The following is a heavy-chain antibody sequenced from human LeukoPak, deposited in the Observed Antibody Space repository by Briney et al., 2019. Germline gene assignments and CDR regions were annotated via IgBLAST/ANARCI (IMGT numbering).Heavy chain of an antibody. D-gene: IGHD2-2*01. CDR2: IYYSGST. CDR3: ARLMYQLLPRSYWYFDL. Sequence: SETLSLTCTVSGGSISSSSYYWGWIRQPPGKGLEWIGSIYYSGSTYYNPSLKSRVTISVDTSKNQFSLKLSSVTAADTAVYYCARLMYQLLPRSYWYFDLWGRGALVTVSS. J-gene: IGHJ2*01. V-gene: IGHV4-39*01. CDR1: GGSISSSSYY.